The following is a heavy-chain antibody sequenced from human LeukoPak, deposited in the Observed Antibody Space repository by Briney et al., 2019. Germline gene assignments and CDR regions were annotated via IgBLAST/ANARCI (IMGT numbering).Heavy chain of an antibody. V-gene: IGHV3-20*04. CDR3: VGEDYNILTGPGQGAFDV. CDR2: INWNGGST. D-gene: IGHD3-9*01. Sequence: GGSLRLSCAASGFTFSSYAMSWVRQAPGKGLEWVSGINWNGGSTGYADSVKGRFTISRDNAKKSLYLQMNSLRAEDTAVYYCVGEDYNILTGPGQGAFDVWGQGTVVTVSS. J-gene: IGHJ3*01. CDR1: GFTFSSYA.